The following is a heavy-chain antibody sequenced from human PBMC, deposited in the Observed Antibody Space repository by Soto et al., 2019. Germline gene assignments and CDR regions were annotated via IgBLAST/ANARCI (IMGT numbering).Heavy chain of an antibody. CDR3: ARGRYCSGGSCYSGGVPPSDY. CDR2: ISAYNGNT. Sequence: ASVKVSCKASGYTFTSYGISWVRQAPGQGLEWMGWISAYNGNTNYAQKLQGRVTMTTDTSTSTAYMELRSLRSDDTAAYYCARGRYCSGGSCYSGGVPPSDYWGQGTLVTAPQ. D-gene: IGHD2-15*01. CDR1: GYTFTSYG. J-gene: IGHJ4*02. V-gene: IGHV1-18*01.